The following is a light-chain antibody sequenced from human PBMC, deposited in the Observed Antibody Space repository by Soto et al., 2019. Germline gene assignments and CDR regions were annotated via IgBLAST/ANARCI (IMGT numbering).Light chain of an antibody. Sequence: EIVLTQSPATLSLSPGERATLSCRASQSVSNFLAWYQRKPGQAPRLLIYHASNRATGIPARFSGSGSGTDFTLTISSLEPEDFAVYYCQQHINRLSFGGGTKVEIK. CDR3: QQHINRLS. J-gene: IGKJ4*01. CDR2: HAS. CDR1: QSVSNF. V-gene: IGKV3-11*01.